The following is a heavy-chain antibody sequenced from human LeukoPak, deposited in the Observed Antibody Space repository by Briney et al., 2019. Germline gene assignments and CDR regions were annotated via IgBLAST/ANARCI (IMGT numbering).Heavy chain of an antibody. V-gene: IGHV4-38-2*02. CDR3: ARATDMITFGGVIPKSRHDAFDI. CDR1: GGSISSGYY. Sequence: SETLSLTCTVSGGSISSGYYWGWIRQPPGKGLEWIGRLYHSRSTYYNPSLKSRVTISVDTSKNQFSLKLSSVTAADTAVYYCARATDMITFGGVIPKSRHDAFDIWGQGTMVTVSS. CDR2: LYHSRST. D-gene: IGHD3-16*02. J-gene: IGHJ3*02.